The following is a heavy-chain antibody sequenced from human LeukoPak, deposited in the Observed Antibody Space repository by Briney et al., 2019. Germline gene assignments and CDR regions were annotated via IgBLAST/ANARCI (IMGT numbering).Heavy chain of an antibody. CDR3: AXXAGRSRGKIFDY. CDR2: INHSGST. CDR1: GGSFSGYY. Sequence: SETLSLTCAVYGGSFSGYYWSWIRQPPGKGLEWIGEINHSGSTNYNPSLKSRVTISVDTSKNQFSLKLSSVTAADTAVYYCAXXAGRSRGKIFDYWGQGTLVTVSS. V-gene: IGHV4-34*01. J-gene: IGHJ4*02. D-gene: IGHD6-13*01.